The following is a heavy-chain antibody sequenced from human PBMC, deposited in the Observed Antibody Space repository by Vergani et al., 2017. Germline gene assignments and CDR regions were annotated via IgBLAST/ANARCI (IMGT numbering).Heavy chain of an antibody. J-gene: IGHJ3*02. V-gene: IGHV4-59*10. CDR2: IYTSGST. Sequence: QVQLQQWGAGLLKPSETLSLTCAVYGGSISSYYWSWIRQPAGKGLEWIGRIYTSGSTNYNPSLKSRVTMSVDTSKNQFSLKLSSVTAADTAVYYCARLSHGFRWLSSPHDAFDIWGQGTMVTVSS. CDR3: ARLSHGFRWLSSPHDAFDI. CDR1: GGSISSYY. D-gene: IGHD3-22*01.